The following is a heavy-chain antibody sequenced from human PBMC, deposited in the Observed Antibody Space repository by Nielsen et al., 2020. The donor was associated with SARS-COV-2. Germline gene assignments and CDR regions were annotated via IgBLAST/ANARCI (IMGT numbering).Heavy chain of an antibody. Sequence: SGPTLVKPPQTLTLTCTFSGFSLSTRGVGVGWIRQPPGKALEWLALIDWEDEKYYSTSLKPRLTISKDTSKNQVVLTMTNMDPADTATYYCARIPVAAAGIGAYYYYGMDVWGQGTTVTVSS. J-gene: IGHJ6*02. V-gene: IGHV2-70*01. CDR2: IDWEDEK. CDR3: ARIPVAAAGIGAYYYYGMDV. CDR1: GFSLSTRGVG. D-gene: IGHD6-13*01.